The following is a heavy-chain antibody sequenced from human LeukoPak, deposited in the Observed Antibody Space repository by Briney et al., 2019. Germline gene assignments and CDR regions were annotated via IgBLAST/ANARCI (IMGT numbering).Heavy chain of an antibody. CDR3: ARRHDYGDPLGAFDI. Sequence: GESLKISCKGSGYSFTSYWIGWVRQMPGKGLEWMGIIYPGDSDTRYSPSFQGQVTISAEKSISTAYLQWSSLKASDTAMYYCARRHDYGDPLGAFDIWGQGTMVTVSS. V-gene: IGHV5-51*01. D-gene: IGHD4-17*01. J-gene: IGHJ3*02. CDR2: IYPGDSDT. CDR1: GYSFTSYW.